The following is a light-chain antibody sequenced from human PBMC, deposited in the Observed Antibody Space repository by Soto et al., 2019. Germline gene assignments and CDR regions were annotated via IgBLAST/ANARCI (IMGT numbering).Light chain of an antibody. Sequence: QSVLTQPASLSGSPGQSITISCPGTSSDIGAYDYVSWFQQHPGKAPKLMIYEARNRPSAVPDRFSGSKSGNTASLTISGLQAADEADYYCSLYTSENTYVFGTGTKVTVL. J-gene: IGLJ1*01. CDR3: SLYTSENTYV. V-gene: IGLV2-14*01. CDR2: EAR. CDR1: SSDIGAYDY.